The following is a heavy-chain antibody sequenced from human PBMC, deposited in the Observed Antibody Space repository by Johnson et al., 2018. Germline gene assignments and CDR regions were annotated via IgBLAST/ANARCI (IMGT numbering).Heavy chain of an antibody. V-gene: IGHV5-51*01. Sequence: VQLVQSGAEVKKPGESLKISCKGSGYSFTNYWIGWVRQMPGKGLEWMGIIYPDYSDTRYSPSFQGQVTISVDRSTSTPYLQGSSLPASDTAIYYCAGGGNYYGGLNWCDPWGQGTLVTVSS. CDR3: AGGGNYYGGLNWCDP. D-gene: IGHD3-10*01. J-gene: IGHJ5*02. CDR2: IYPDYSDT. CDR1: GYSFTNYW.